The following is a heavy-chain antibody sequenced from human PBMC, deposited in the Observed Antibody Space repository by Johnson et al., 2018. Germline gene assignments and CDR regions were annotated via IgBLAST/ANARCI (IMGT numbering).Heavy chain of an antibody. CDR1: GFTFSSYS. CDR3: ARPGIADEDAFDI. CDR2: ISSSSSTI. Sequence: EVQLVESGGGLVKPGGSLRLSCAASGFTFSSYSMNWVRQAPGKGLEWVSYISSSSSTIYYADSVTGRCTISRDKAKNSLYLQMNSLRDAEKAVYYCARPGIADEDAFDIWGKGTMVTVSS. J-gene: IGHJ3*02. D-gene: IGHD6-13*01. V-gene: IGHV3-48*02.